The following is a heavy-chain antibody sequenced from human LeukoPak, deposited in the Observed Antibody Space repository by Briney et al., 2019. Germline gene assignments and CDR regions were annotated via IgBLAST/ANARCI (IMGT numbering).Heavy chain of an antibody. J-gene: IGHJ5*02. CDR3: ARVDRNPTVTEGWFDP. V-gene: IGHV4-59*01. CDR1: GGSISSYY. CDR2: IYYSGST. D-gene: IGHD4-17*01. Sequence: SETLSLTCTVSGGSISSYYWSWIRQPPGKGLEWIGYIYYSGSTNYNPSLKSRVTISVDTSKNQFSLKLSSVTAADTAVYYCARVDRNPTVTEGWFDPWGQGTLVTVSP.